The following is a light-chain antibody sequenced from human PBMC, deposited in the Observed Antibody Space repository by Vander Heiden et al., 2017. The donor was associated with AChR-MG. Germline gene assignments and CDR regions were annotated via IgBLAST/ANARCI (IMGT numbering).Light chain of an antibody. J-gene: IGLJ2*01. Sequence: SYLLTQPPSVSVAPGQTARITCGGNDIGSKNVHWYQQKPGQAPVLVLYDDFDRPSGIPERLSGSNSGNTATLTISRAEAGDEADYYCQVWDSGSEHVVFGGGTKVTVL. CDR3: QVWDSGSEHVV. V-gene: IGLV3-21*02. CDR1: DIGSKN. CDR2: DDF.